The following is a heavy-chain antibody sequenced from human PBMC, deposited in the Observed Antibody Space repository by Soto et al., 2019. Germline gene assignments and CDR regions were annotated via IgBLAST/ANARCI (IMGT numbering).Heavy chain of an antibody. CDR2: MNPGSGDT. CDR3: ARMATFGSLNWFDP. J-gene: IGHJ5*02. CDR1: GYSFTNND. D-gene: IGHD3-16*01. V-gene: IGHV1-8*01. Sequence: ASVKVSCKASGYSFTNNDVTWVRQATGQGLEWMGWMNPGSGDTGYAQKFQGRVTMIRDISIATAYMELSSLRSDDTAIYYCARMATFGSLNWFDPLGQGTLVTFSS.